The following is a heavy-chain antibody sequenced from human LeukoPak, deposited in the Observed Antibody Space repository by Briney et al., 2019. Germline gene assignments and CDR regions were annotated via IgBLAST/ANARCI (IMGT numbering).Heavy chain of an antibody. V-gene: IGHV3-21*01. D-gene: IGHD6-13*01. J-gene: IGHJ4*02. CDR1: GFTFSSYS. CDR2: ISSSSSYI. Sequence: GGSLRLSCAASGFTFSSYSMNWVRQAPGKGLEWVSSISSSSSYIYYADSVKGRFTISRDNAKNSLYLQMNSLRAKDTAVYYCARGWYSSSWYHGGYFDYWGQGTWSPSPQ. CDR3: ARGWYSSSWYHGGYFDY.